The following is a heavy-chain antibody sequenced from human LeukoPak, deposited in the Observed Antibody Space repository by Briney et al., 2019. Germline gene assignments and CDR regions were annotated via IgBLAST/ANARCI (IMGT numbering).Heavy chain of an antibody. V-gene: IGHV3-23*01. CDR1: GFTFSSSA. CDR2: ISSSGGST. D-gene: IGHD3-22*01. Sequence: QSGGSLRLSCAASGFTFSSSAMSWVRQAPGKGLEWVSAISSSGGSTYDADSVKGRFTISRDNSKNTLFLQMNSLRAEDTAVYYCAKPNSGYTAFHIWGQGTMVTVSS. J-gene: IGHJ3*02. CDR3: AKPNSGYTAFHI.